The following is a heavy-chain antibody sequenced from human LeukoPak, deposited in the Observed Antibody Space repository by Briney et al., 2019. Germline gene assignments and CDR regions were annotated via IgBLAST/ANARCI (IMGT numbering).Heavy chain of an antibody. Sequence: GGSLRLSCAASGFTLSTSGMCWVRQAPGKGLEWVSAISGSDTATFYADSVRGRFTISRDSSKNTMYLQMNSLRAEDTAVYYCAKDFLWSVEGFSFDHWGQGTLVTVSS. CDR3: AKDFLWSVEGFSFDH. CDR2: ISGSDTAT. CDR1: GFTLSTSG. V-gene: IGHV3-23*01. J-gene: IGHJ4*02. D-gene: IGHD3-10*01.